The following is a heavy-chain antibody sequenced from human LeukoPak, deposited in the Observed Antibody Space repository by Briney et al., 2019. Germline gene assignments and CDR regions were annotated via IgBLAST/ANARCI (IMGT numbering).Heavy chain of an antibody. D-gene: IGHD3-10*01. CDR3: ARDRGTDGSDQLDP. V-gene: IGHV4-4*07. J-gene: IGHJ5*02. CDR1: GGSISSYC. Sequence: SSETLSLTCTVSGGSISSYCWIWVRQPAEKGLEWIGRICSSGSTIYNPSLKSRVAMSSDMSNNQFSLRLSSVTAADTAVYYCARDRGTDGSDQLDPWGQGTLVTVSS. CDR2: ICSSGST.